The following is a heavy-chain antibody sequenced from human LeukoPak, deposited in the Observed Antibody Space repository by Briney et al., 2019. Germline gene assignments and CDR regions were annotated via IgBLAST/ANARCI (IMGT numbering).Heavy chain of an antibody. V-gene: IGHV4-39*01. J-gene: IGHJ4*02. CDR3: ARHAMRRQWLL. CDR1: GGSISSSSYY. Sequence: SETLSRTCTVSGGSISSSSYYWGWIRQPPGKGLEWIGSIYYSGSTYYNPSLKSRVTISVDTSKNQFSLKLSSVTAADTAVYYCARHAMRRQWLLWGQGTLVTVSS. D-gene: IGHD6-19*01. CDR2: IYYSGST.